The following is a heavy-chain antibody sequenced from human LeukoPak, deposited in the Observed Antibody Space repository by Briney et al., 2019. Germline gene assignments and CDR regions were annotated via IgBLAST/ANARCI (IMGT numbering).Heavy chain of an antibody. J-gene: IGHJ4*02. CDR1: EFSLSKHW. V-gene: IGHV3-74*01. D-gene: IGHD3-10*01. CDR3: ARESSGSYWG. Sequence: AGSLPLSCVASEFSLSKHWMHWVRPAPGKGLVWVSRLNLDGSTTSYADSVKGRFTISRDNAKNTLYLQMNSLRVDDTGVYYCARESSGSYWGWGQGTLVTVSS. CDR2: LNLDGSTT.